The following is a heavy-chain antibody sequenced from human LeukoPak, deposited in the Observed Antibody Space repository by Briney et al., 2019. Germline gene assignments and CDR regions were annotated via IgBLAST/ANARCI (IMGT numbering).Heavy chain of an antibody. D-gene: IGHD3-16*02. CDR2: ISGSGGST. J-gene: IGHJ4*02. V-gene: IGHV3-23*01. CDR1: GFTFSSYA. CDR3: AKGYYDYVWGSYRYGLLDY. Sequence: GGSLRLSCAASGFTFSSYAMSWVRQAPRKGLEWVSAISGSGGSTYYADSVKGRFTISRDNSKNTLYLKMNSLRAGDTAVYYCAKGYYDYVWGSYRYGLLDYWGQGTLVAVSS.